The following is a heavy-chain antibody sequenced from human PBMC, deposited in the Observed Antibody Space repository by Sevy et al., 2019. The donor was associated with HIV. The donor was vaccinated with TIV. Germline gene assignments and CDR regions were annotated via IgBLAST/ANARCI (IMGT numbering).Heavy chain of an antibody. J-gene: IGHJ4*02. D-gene: IGHD3-3*01. CDR3: AKDQRGGITIFGVVID. V-gene: IGHV3-23*01. Sequence: GGSLRLSRAASGFTFSSFAMSWVRQAPGRGLEWVSTISGGGASTYYADSVKGRFTISRDKSKSTLYLQMNSLRADDTAVYYCAKDQRGGITIFGVVIDWGQGTLVTVSS. CDR2: ISGGGAST. CDR1: GFTFSSFA.